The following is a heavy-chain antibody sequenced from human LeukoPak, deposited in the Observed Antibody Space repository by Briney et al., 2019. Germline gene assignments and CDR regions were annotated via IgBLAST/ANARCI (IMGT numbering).Heavy chain of an antibody. V-gene: IGHV4-34*01. Sequence: SETLSLTCAVYGGSFSGYYWSWIRQPPGKGLEWIGEINHSGSTNYNPSLKSRVTISVDTSKNQFSLKLSSVTAADTAVYYCARGRGTMTPWGQGTLVTVSS. CDR2: INHSGST. J-gene: IGHJ5*02. CDR1: GGSFSGYY. D-gene: IGHD3-22*01. CDR3: ARGRGTMTP.